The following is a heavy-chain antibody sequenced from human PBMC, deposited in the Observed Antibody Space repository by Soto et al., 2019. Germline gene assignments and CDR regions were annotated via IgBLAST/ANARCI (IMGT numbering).Heavy chain of an antibody. V-gene: IGHV1-69*06. D-gene: IGHD4-4*01. CDR3: ARASVTRRNYYYGMDV. CDR1: GGTFSSYA. Sequence: ASVKVSCKASGGTFSSYAINWVRQAPGQGLEWMGGIIPIFGTANYAQKFQGRVTITADKSTSTAYMELSSLRSEDTAVYYCARASVTRRNYYYGMDVWGQGTTVTVSS. CDR2: IIPIFGTA. J-gene: IGHJ6*02.